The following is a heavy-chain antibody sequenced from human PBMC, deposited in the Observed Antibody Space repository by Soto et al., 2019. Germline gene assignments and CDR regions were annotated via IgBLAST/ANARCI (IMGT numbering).Heavy chain of an antibody. Sequence: ASVKVSCKASGYTFTSYGISWVRQAPGQGLEWMGWISAYNGKTNYAQKLQGRVTMTTDASTSTAYMELSSLRSEDTAVYYCARDRIPVLLPAAIRLHYYYYGMDVWGQGTTVTVSS. CDR3: ARDRIPVLLPAAIRLHYYYYGMDV. V-gene: IGHV1-18*01. J-gene: IGHJ6*02. D-gene: IGHD2-2*01. CDR1: GYTFTSYG. CDR2: ISAYNGKT.